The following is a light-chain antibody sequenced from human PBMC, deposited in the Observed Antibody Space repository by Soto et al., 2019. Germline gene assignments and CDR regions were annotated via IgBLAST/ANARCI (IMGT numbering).Light chain of an antibody. CDR3: QQYNSWPLT. CDR2: DAS. CDR1: QDITNY. J-gene: IGKJ4*01. V-gene: IGKV1-33*01. Sequence: DIQMTQSPSSLSSSVGDTVTITCQASQDITNYLNWYQQKPGKAPKLLISDASTLETGVPSRFSGSGSGTEVSLTISSLQSEDFAVYYCQQYNSWPLTFGGGTKVDI.